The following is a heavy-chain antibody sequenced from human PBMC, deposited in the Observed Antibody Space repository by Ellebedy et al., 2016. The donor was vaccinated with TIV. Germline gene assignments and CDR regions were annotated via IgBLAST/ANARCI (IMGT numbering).Heavy chain of an antibody. CDR2: INSDGSST. J-gene: IGHJ4*02. Sequence: GESLKISCAASGFTFSSYWMHWVRQAPGKGLVWVSRINSDGSSTSYADSVKGRFTISRDKAKNTLYLQMNSLRAEDTAVYYCARTQFTSGGSCYSLWGQGTLVTVSS. D-gene: IGHD2-15*01. V-gene: IGHV3-74*01. CDR1: GFTFSSYW. CDR3: ARTQFTSGGSCYSL.